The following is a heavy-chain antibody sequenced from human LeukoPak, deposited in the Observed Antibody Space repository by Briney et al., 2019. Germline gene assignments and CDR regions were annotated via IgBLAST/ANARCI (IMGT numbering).Heavy chain of an antibody. CDR3: AKDSGKTNWFDP. J-gene: IGHJ5*02. CDR1: GYTFTGYY. V-gene: IGHV1-8*02. Sequence: ASVKVSCKASGYTFTGYYMHWVRQAPGQGLEWMGWINPNSGNTGYAQKFQGRVTMTRNTSISTAYMELSSLRSEDTAVYYCAKDSGKTNWFDPWGQGTLVTVSS. CDR2: INPNSGNT.